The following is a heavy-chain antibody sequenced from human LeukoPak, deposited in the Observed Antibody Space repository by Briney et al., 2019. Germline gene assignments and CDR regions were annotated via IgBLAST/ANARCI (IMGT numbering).Heavy chain of an antibody. D-gene: IGHD3-10*01. V-gene: IGHV1-18*01. CDR1: GLTFSNYG. CDR2: ISAYDGNT. Sequence: GASVKVSCKASGLTFSNYGITWVRQAPGQGLEWVGWISAYDGNTNYAQKFQGRVTMTTDTSTSTAHMELRSLRYDDTAVYYCARVILRSGYYYGSTPSPLDYWGQGTLVTVSS. J-gene: IGHJ4*02. CDR3: ARVILRSGYYYGSTPSPLDY.